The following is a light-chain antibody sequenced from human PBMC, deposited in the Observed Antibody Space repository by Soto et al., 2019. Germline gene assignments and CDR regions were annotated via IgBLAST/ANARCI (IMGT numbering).Light chain of an antibody. J-gene: IGLJ2*01. V-gene: IGLV2-14*01. CDR2: DVS. Sequence: QAVVTQPASVSGSPGQSITISCTGTSGDVGGYNYVSWYQQHPGKAPKLMIYDVSNRPSGVSNRFSGSKSGNTASLTISGLQAEDEADYYCSSYTSSSTVVFGGGTKVTVL. CDR1: SGDVGGYNY. CDR3: SSYTSSSTVV.